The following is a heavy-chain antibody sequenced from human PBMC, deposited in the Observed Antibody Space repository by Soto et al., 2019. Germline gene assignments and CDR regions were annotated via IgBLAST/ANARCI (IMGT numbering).Heavy chain of an antibody. Sequence: PGGSLRLSCAASGFTFSSYAMSWVRQAPGKGLEWVSAISGSGGSTYYADSVKGRFTISRDNAKNSLYLQMNSLRAEDTAVYYCARGVRYYYDSSGQKGAFDYWGQGTLVTVSS. V-gene: IGHV3-23*01. CDR3: ARGVRYYYDSSGQKGAFDY. CDR1: GFTFSSYA. CDR2: ISGSGGST. J-gene: IGHJ4*02. D-gene: IGHD3-22*01.